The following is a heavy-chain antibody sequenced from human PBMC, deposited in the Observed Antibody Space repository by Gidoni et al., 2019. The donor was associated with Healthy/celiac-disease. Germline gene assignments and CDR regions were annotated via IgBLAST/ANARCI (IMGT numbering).Heavy chain of an antibody. V-gene: IGHV3-33*01. J-gene: IGHJ4*02. CDR2: IWYDGSNK. CDR3: AREEDTAMVGVDY. Sequence: QVQLVESGGGVVQPGRSLRLSCAASGFTFSSYGMHWVRQAPGKGLEWVAVIWYDGSNKYYADSVKGRFTISRDNSKNTLYLQMNSLRAEDTAVYYCAREEDTAMVGVDYWCQGTLVTVSS. CDR1: GFTFSSYG. D-gene: IGHD5-18*01.